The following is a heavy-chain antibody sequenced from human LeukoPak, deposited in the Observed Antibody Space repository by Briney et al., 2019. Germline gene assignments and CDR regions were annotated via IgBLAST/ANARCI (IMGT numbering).Heavy chain of an antibody. V-gene: IGHV1-2*02. D-gene: IGHD1-26*01. Sequence: GASVKVSCKASGYTFTGYYMHWVRQASGQGLEWMGWINPNSGGTNYAQKFQGRVTMTRDTSTSTVYMELSSLRSEDTAVYYCARDSVIVVPDAFDIWGQGTMVTVSS. CDR3: ARDSVIVVPDAFDI. CDR1: GYTFTGYY. J-gene: IGHJ3*02. CDR2: INPNSGGT.